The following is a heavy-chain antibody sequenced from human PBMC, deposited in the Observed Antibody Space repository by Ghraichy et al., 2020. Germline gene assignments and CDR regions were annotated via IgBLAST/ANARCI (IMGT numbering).Heavy chain of an antibody. Sequence: GGSLRLSCSASGFSFSIYSMHWVRQTPGKGLEWVAVIAYDGIKTNYADSFKGRFTISRDNSKNTLYLQMNSLRTDDTAVYYCAKDYRGEDYYFDHWGQGTVVAVSS. V-gene: IGHV3-30*18. J-gene: IGHJ4*02. D-gene: IGHD3-16*02. CDR2: IAYDGIKT. CDR3: AKDYRGEDYYFDH. CDR1: GFSFSIYS.